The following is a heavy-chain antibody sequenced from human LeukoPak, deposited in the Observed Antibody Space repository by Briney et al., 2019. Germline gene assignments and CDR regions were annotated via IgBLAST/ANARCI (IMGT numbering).Heavy chain of an antibody. J-gene: IGHJ4*02. CDR1: GYIFTSYW. V-gene: IGHV5-51*01. CDR3: ARHPTSSSPSDY. CDR2: IYPGDSDT. D-gene: IGHD6-13*01. Sequence: GESLEISCTGSGYIFTSYWIAWVRQMPGKGLECMGIIYPGDSDTRYSPSFQGQVTISADKSISTAYLQWSSPKASDTAMYYCARHPTSSSPSDYWGQGTLVTVSS.